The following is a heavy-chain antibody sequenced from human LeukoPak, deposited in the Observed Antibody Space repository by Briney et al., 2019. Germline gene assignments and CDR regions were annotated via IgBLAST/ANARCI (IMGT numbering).Heavy chain of an antibody. CDR2: IIPIFGTA. D-gene: IGHD6-6*01. V-gene: IGHV1-69*13. J-gene: IGHJ4*02. CDR3: ARVAVYSSSFREFDY. CDR1: GGTFSSYA. Sequence: GASVKVSCKASGGTFSSYAISWVRQAPGRGLEWMGGIIPIFGTANYAQKFQGRVTITADESTSTAYMELSSLRSEDTAVYYCARVAVYSSSFREFDYWGQGTLVTVSS.